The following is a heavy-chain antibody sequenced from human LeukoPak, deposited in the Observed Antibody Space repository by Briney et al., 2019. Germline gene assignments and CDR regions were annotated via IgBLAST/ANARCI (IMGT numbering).Heavy chain of an antibody. CDR1: GFTFSSYS. CDR3: ARVLHDSSGPDDY. Sequence: PGGSLRLSCAASGFTFSSYSMNWVRQAPGKGLEWVSSISSSSSYIYYADSVKGRFTISRDNAKNSLYLQMNSLRAEDTAVYYCARVLHDSSGPDDYWGQGTLVTVSS. CDR2: ISSSSSYI. D-gene: IGHD3-22*01. J-gene: IGHJ4*02. V-gene: IGHV3-21*01.